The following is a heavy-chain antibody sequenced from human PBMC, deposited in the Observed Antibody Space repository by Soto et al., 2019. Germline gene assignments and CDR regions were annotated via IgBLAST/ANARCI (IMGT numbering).Heavy chain of an antibody. CDR2: IWFDGSRQ. D-gene: IGHD5-12*01. V-gene: IGHV3-33*01. Sequence: QVQLVESGGGVVQPGTSLRLSCVASGFTFRASGMHWVRQTPGKGLEWVAIIWFDGSRQYYADSVKGRFTISRDNPGSTLFLQMNDLRIEDTAMYDCARDLNTGYVGDYWGQGALVVVSS. CDR3: ARDLNTGYVGDY. CDR1: GFTFRASG. J-gene: IGHJ4*02.